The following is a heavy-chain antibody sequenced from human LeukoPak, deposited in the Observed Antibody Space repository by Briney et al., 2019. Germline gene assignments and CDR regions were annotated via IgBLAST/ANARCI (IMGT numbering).Heavy chain of an antibody. J-gene: IGHJ4*02. D-gene: IGHD3-10*01. CDR2: IIPSIGLT. CDR3: AIGEDFDS. CDR1: GGTFSSYA. V-gene: IGHV1-69*04. Sequence: SVKVSCKTSGGTFSSYAVNWVRQAPGQGLDWMGRIIPSIGLTTYAQKFQARIAISAVPSTGTTYMELSSLRSEDTALYYCAIGEDFDSWGQGTLVTVSS.